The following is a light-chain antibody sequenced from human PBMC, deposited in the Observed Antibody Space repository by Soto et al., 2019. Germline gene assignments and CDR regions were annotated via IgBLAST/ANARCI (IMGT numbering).Light chain of an antibody. V-gene: IGKV2-28*01. Sequence: EIVMTQSPLSLSVTPGEPASISCRSSQSLLHSNGYSYLDWYLQKPGQSPQLLIYLGSNRASVVPDRFSGSGLGIYCTGRISRVEADDVGVYYCMQELQSPYGFGQGTKLEIK. CDR2: LGS. J-gene: IGKJ2*03. CDR3: MQELQSPYG. CDR1: QSLLHSNGYSY.